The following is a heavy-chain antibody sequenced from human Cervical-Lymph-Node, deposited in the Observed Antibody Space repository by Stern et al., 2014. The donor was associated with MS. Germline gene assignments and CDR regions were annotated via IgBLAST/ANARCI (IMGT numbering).Heavy chain of an antibody. J-gene: IGHJ2*01. D-gene: IGHD3-10*01. CDR2: IIPMFGKS. CDR3: ARYRSAVDWYFDL. CDR1: GGTLSTYG. V-gene: IGHV1-69*01. Sequence: VQLVESGAEVKKPGSSVKVSCKASGGTLSTYGFSWVRQAPGQGLEWMGGIIPMFGKSNSAQKFQGRVTITADESTSTAYMELSSLRSDDTAVYYCARYRSAVDWYFDLWGRGTLVTVSS.